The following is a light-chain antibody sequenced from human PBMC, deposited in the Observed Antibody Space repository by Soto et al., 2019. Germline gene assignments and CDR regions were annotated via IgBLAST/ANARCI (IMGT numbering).Light chain of an antibody. Sequence: QSALTQPRSVSGSPGQSVTISCTGTSSDVGGYNYVSWYQQHPGKAPKVMIYDVSERPSGLPDRFSGSKSANASSLTISGLEAEDEADYYCCSYAGSPRYVFGTGTKLTVL. CDR1: SSDVGGYNY. J-gene: IGLJ1*01. V-gene: IGLV2-11*01. CDR3: CSYAGSPRYV. CDR2: DVS.